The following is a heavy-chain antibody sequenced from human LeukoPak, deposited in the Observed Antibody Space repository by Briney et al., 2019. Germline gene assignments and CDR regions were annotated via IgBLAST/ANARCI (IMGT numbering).Heavy chain of an antibody. D-gene: IGHD3-22*01. CDR1: GGSSISSNDD. V-gene: IGHV4-39*02. CDR3: ARHSYETSGYLDY. Sequence: PSETLSLTCTVSGGSSISSNDDWGWIRQPLGKGLEWIGSIYYSGNTYYNPSLKSRVTISVDTSKNHFSLKLSSVTAADTAVYHCARHSYETSGYLDYCGEGTLVTVSS. J-gene: IGHJ4*02. CDR2: IYYSGNT.